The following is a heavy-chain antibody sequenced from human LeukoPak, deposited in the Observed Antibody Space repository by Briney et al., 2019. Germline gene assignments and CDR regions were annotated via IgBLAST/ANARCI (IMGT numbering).Heavy chain of an antibody. CDR3: ARDHEGLRAYSSSRPFDY. CDR2: IIPILGIA. D-gene: IGHD6-6*01. V-gene: IGHV1-69*04. CDR1: GGTFSSHA. J-gene: IGHJ4*02. Sequence: SVKVSCKASGGTFSSHAISWVRQAPGQGLEWMGRIIPILGIANYAQKFQGRVTITADRSTSTAYMEPSSLRSEDTAVYYCARDHEGLRAYSSSRPFDYWGQGTLVTVSS.